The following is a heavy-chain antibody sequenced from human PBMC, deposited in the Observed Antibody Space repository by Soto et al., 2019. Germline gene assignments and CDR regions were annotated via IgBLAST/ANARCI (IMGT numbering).Heavy chain of an antibody. D-gene: IGHD2-21*02. J-gene: IGHJ4*02. CDR2: ISGSGGVI. CDR3: AKGGFVVTRHFDD. Sequence: EVQLLESGGGLVQPGGSLRLSCAASGFTFSTYSMSWVRQSPGKGLEWVSIISGSGGVIYYADSVKGRFTISRDNSKNTLYLQMNSLRGEDTAVYYCAKGGFVVTRHFDDWGQGTLVAVSS. V-gene: IGHV3-23*01. CDR1: GFTFSTYS.